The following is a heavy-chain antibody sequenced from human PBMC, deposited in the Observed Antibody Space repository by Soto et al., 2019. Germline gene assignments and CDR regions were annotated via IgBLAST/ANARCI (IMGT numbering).Heavy chain of an antibody. Sequence: SETLSLTCTFSDSSLSIGSYYWGWIRQPPGKGLEWIGAISYSGSTYYNPSLKSRVTISIDTSKNQFSLRLSSVTAADTAVYYCARDLYGDYEFDYWGQGPLVTVSS. CDR1: DSSLSIGSYY. CDR2: ISYSGST. D-gene: IGHD4-17*01. J-gene: IGHJ4*02. V-gene: IGHV4-39*02. CDR3: ARDLYGDYEFDY.